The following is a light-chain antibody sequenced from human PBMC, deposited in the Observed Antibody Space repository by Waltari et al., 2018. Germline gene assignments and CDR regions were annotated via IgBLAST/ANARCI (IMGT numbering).Light chain of an antibody. Sequence: QSALTQPPSASGSPGQSVTISCTGTSSDVGGYNFVSWYQQHPGKAPKLMIYEVSERPSGLPVRFSGSKSGNTASLTVSGLQTEDESDYYCSSYAGSMTLVFGGGTKLTVL. CDR2: EVS. CDR1: SSDVGGYNF. J-gene: IGLJ2*01. CDR3: SSYAGSMTLV. V-gene: IGLV2-8*01.